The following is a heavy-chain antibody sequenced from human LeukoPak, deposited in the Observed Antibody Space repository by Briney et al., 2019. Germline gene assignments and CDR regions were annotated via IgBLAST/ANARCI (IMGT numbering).Heavy chain of an antibody. Sequence: PGGSLRLSCVASGFAFNVYAMNRVRQAPGRGLQWVSSISGKSTYINYGDSVKGRFTISRDNARNALYLQMDNLKAEDTAVYYCARDRSSGLHYYDYWGHGTLVSVSS. CDR3: ARDRSSGLHYYDY. CDR1: GFAFNVYA. J-gene: IGHJ4*01. D-gene: IGHD6-19*01. CDR2: ISGKSTYI. V-gene: IGHV3-21*01.